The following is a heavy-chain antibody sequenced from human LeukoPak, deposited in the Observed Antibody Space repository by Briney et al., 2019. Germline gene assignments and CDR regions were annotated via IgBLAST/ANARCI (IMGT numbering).Heavy chain of an antibody. V-gene: IGHV3-66*01. CDR3: AKDFGSSGWRYYFDY. CDR1: GFTVSNNY. D-gene: IGHD6-19*01. J-gene: IGHJ4*02. Sequence: GGSLRLSCAASGFTVSNNYMSWGRRAPGKGLEWVSVIYSRGNTYYADFVKGRFTISRDNSKNTLYLQMNSLRGEDMAVYYCAKDFGSSGWRYYFDYWGQGTLVTVSS. CDR2: IYSRGNT.